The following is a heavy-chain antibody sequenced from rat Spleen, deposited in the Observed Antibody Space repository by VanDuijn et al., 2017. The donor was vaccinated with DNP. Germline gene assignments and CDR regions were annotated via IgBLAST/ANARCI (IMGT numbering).Heavy chain of an antibody. D-gene: IGHD1-11*01. V-gene: IGHV5-22*01. J-gene: IGHJ2*01. CDR3: ARWYSAGFGIHY. CDR1: GFTFSDYY. Sequence: EVQLVESGGGLVQPGRSLKLSCAASGFTFSDYYMAWVRQAPTKGLEWVAYIAYDGGITYYGDSVKGRFTISRDNAKNTLYLQMNSLRTEDMATYYCARWYSAGFGIHYWGQGVMVTVSS. CDR2: IAYDGGIT.